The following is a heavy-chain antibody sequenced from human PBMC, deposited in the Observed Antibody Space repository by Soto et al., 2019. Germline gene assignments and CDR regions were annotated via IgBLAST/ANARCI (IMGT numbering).Heavy chain of an antibody. V-gene: IGHV5-10-1*01. Sequence: GESLKISGKGSGYSFTTDWINWVRQRPGKGLEWMGKIYPGDSHTINSPSFQGCVTMSADKSINTAYLQWSSLKASDTGMYYCARPDSSGYSPGGDGFQIWGQGTMVTVSS. J-gene: IGHJ3*02. CDR1: GYSFTTDW. CDR3: ARPDSSGYSPGGDGFQI. D-gene: IGHD3-22*01. CDR2: IYPGDSHT.